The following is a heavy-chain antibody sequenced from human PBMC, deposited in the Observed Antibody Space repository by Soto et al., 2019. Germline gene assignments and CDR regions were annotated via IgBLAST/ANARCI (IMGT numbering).Heavy chain of an antibody. J-gene: IGHJ6*02. CDR3: ARDRLRYNWNDFPYYYYGMDV. CDR1: GFTFSSYA. Sequence: QVQLVESGGGVVQPGRSLRLSCAASGFTFSSYAMHWVRQAPGKGLEWVAVISYDGSNKYYADSVKGRFTISRDNSKNPLYLEXNSLRAEDTAVYYCARDRLRYNWNDFPYYYYGMDVWGQGTTVTVSS. V-gene: IGHV3-30-3*01. D-gene: IGHD1-1*01. CDR2: ISYDGSNK.